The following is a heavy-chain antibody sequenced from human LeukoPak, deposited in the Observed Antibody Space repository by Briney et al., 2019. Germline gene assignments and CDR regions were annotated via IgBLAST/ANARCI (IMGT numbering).Heavy chain of an antibody. CDR3: AKDRPSHHYDSSGYFVLLDY. V-gene: IGHV3-23*01. Sequence: GGSLRLSCAASGFTFSSYAMSWVRQAPGKGLEWVSAISGSGGSTYYADSVKGRFTISRDNSKNTLYLQMNSLRAEDTAVYYCAKDRPSHHYDSSGYFVLLDYWGQGTLVTVSS. J-gene: IGHJ4*02. CDR1: GFTFSSYA. CDR2: ISGSGGST. D-gene: IGHD3-22*01.